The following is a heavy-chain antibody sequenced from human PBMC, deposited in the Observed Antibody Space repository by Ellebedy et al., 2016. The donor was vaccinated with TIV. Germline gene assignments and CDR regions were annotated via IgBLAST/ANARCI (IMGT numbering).Heavy chain of an antibody. D-gene: IGHD3-16*01. J-gene: IGHJ4*02. Sequence: GGSLRLSCAASGFTFSSYVMHWVRQAPGKGLEWVAVMSNDGSNDEYYADSVKGRFTISRDNFRNTLYLHMNTLSAEDTAVYYSARPQNRFGYLYFFDLWGQGTLVTVSS. CDR3: ARPQNRFGYLYFFDL. CDR2: MSNDGSNDE. CDR1: GFTFSSYV. V-gene: IGHV3-30*04.